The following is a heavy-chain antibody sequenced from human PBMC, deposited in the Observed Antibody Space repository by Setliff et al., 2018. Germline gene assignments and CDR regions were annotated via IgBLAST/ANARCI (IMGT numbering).Heavy chain of an antibody. J-gene: IGHJ4*02. CDR2: INPSGGST. Sequence: ASVKVSCKASGYTFTSYYMHWVRQAPGQGLEWMGIINPSGGSTSYAQKFQGRVTMTRDTSTSTVYMELSSLRSEDTAVYYCARDASYNVWSGYRGAFDYWGQGTLVTVPQ. CDR1: GYTFTSYY. CDR3: ARDASYNVWSGYRGAFDY. D-gene: IGHD3-3*01. V-gene: IGHV1-46*01.